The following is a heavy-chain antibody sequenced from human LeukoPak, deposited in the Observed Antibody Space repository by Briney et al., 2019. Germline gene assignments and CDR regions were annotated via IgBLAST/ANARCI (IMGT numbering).Heavy chain of an antibody. CDR3: AKPGLFGEPPYYFDY. J-gene: IGHJ4*02. Sequence: GGSLRLSCAASGFTLRGYGMHWVRQAPGTGLEWVAFIRYDGSDKSYADSVKGRFTISRDNSKNTLYLQVNSLRAEDTAVYYCAKPGLFGEPPYYFDYWGQGTLVTVSS. CDR1: GFTLRGYG. CDR2: IRYDGSDK. D-gene: IGHD3-10*01. V-gene: IGHV3-30*02.